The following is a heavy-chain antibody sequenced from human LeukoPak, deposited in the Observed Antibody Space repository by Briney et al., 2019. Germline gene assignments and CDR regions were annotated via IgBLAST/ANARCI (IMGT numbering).Heavy chain of an antibody. J-gene: IGHJ4*02. V-gene: IGHV1-3*01. CDR2: INAGNGNT. Sequence: ASVKVSCKASGYTFSSYAMHWVRQAPGQRLEWMGWINAGNGNTEYSQKFQGRVTITRDTSASTAYMEVSSLRSEDTAVYYCARVYCSSTSCQYYFEYWGQGTLVTVSS. CDR1: GYTFSSYA. CDR3: ARVYCSSTSCQYYFEY. D-gene: IGHD2-2*01.